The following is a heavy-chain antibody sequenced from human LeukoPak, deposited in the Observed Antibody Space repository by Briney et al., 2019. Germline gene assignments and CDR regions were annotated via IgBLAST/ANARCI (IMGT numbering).Heavy chain of an antibody. J-gene: IGHJ4*02. CDR3: AKALLYYYDSSGYDY. Sequence: GGSLRLSCAASGFTFSSYGMHWVRQAPGKGLEWVAVISYDGSNKYYADSVKGRFTISRDNSKNTLYLQMNSLRAEDTAVYYCAKALLYYYDSSGYDYWGQGTLVTVSS. D-gene: IGHD3-22*01. CDR2: ISYDGSNK. CDR1: GFTFSSYG. V-gene: IGHV3-30*18.